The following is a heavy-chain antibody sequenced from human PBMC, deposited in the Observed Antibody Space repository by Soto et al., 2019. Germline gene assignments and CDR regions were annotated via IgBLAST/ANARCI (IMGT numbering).Heavy chain of an antibody. D-gene: IGHD3-22*01. CDR2: ISYDGSNK. Sequence: QVQLVESGGGVVQPGRSLRLSCAASGFTFSSYGMHWVRQAPGKGLEWVAGISYDGSNKYYADSVKGRFTISRDNSKNTLYLQMNSLRAEDTAVYYCAKDLGYDSSGYVFDYWGQGTLVTVSS. J-gene: IGHJ4*02. CDR1: GFTFSSYG. CDR3: AKDLGYDSSGYVFDY. V-gene: IGHV3-30*18.